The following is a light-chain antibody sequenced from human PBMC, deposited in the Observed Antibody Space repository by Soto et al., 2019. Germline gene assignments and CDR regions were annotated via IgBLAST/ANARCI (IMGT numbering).Light chain of an antibody. J-gene: IGKJ1*01. Sequence: ENALTQSPGTLSLSPGERATLSCRTSQSVSSNYLAWYQQKLGQAPRLLIYGACSRASGIPDRFSGGGSGTDFTLTISRLEPEDFAVYYCKPYGSSVTWTFGQGTKVEIK. CDR2: GAC. CDR3: KPYGSSVTWT. V-gene: IGKV3-20*01. CDR1: QSVSSNY.